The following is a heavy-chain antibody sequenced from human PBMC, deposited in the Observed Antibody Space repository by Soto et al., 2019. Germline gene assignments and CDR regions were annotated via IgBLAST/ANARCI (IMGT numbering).Heavy chain of an antibody. CDR3: GHIVYYDSRGPYCMVV. Sequence: QITLKESGPTLVKPTQTLTLTCTFSGFSLSTSGVGVGWIRQPPGKALEWLALIYWDGDNLYSPSLKSSLNVTNDPSNNEVVHTMTNRLPVDTATYYCGHIVYYDSRGPYCMVVWGQGTTVTGS. CDR1: GFSLSTSGVG. V-gene: IGHV2-5*02. D-gene: IGHD3-22*01. J-gene: IGHJ6*02. CDR2: IYWDGDN.